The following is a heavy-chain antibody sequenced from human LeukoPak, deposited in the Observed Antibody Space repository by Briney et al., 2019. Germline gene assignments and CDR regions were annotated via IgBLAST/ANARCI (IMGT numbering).Heavy chain of an antibody. V-gene: IGHV4-4*02. CDR3: ARLAGLERPTSSAPYYYYGMDV. CDR1: VGSISSSNW. Sequence: PSETLSLTCAVSVGSISSSNWWRWVRQPPGKGLECIGENYHSGRTNYNPSLKSRVTISVDKSKNQFSLKLSSVTAADTAVYYCARLAGLERPTSSAPYYYYGMDVWGQGTTVTVSS. D-gene: IGHD1-1*01. J-gene: IGHJ6*02. CDR2: NYHSGRT.